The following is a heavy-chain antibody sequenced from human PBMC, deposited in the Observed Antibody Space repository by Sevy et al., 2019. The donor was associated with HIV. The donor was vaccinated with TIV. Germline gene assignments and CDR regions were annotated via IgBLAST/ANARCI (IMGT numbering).Heavy chain of an antibody. D-gene: IGHD6-19*01. CDR3: ARHHPHDSGWYYFDY. V-gene: IGHV4-39*01. CDR1: GGSISSSSYY. CDR2: IHYSGST. J-gene: IGHJ4*02. Sequence: SETLSLTCTVSGGSISSSSYYWGWIRQPPGKGLEWIGSIHYSGSTYYNPSLKSRVTISVDTSKNQFSLMLSSVTAADTAVYYRARHHPHDSGWYYFDYWGQGTLVTVSS.